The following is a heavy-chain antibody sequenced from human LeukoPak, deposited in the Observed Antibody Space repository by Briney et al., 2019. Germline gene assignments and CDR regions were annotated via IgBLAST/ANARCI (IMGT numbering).Heavy chain of an antibody. D-gene: IGHD3-22*01. CDR2: INPNSGGT. CDR1: GYTFTGYY. CDR3: ARVLGSGFHFHY. J-gene: IGHJ4*02. V-gene: IGHV1-2*02. Sequence: ASVKVSCKASGYTFTGYYMHWVRQAPGQGLEWMGWINPNSGGTNYAQKFQGRVTMTRDTSISTAYMELSRLRSDDTAVYYCARVLGSGFHFHYWGQGTLVTVSS.